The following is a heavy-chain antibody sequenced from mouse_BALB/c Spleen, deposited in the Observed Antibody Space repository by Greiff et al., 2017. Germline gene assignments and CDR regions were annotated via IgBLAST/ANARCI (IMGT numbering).Heavy chain of an antibody. Sequence: GGGLVQPKGSLKLSCAASGFTFNTNAMNWVRQAPGKGLEWVARIRSKSNNYATYYADSVKDRFTISRDDSQSMLYLQMNNLKTEDTAMYYCVRERDYYDYDRGAWFAYWGQGTLVTVSA. V-gene: IGHV10S3*01. D-gene: IGHD2-4*01. CDR2: IRSKSNNYAT. CDR3: VRERDYYDYDRGAWFAY. J-gene: IGHJ3*01. CDR1: GFTFNTNA.